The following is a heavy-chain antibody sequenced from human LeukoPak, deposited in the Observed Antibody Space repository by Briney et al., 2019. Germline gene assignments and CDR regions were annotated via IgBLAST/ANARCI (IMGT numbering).Heavy chain of an antibody. Sequence: PVKVSCKASGGTFSSYAITWVRQAPGQGLEWMEGIIPMFGTGKYAQKFQGRVTITADESTSTAYMELSSLRSEDTAVYYCARDRYYDSSGYPVEAFDIWGQGTMVTVSS. CDR1: GGTFSSYA. CDR3: ARDRYYDSSGYPVEAFDI. CDR2: IIPMFGTG. D-gene: IGHD3-22*01. J-gene: IGHJ3*02. V-gene: IGHV1-69*13.